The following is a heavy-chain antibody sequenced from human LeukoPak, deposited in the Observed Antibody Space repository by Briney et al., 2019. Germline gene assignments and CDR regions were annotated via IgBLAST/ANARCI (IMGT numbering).Heavy chain of an antibody. CDR2: ISYDGSNK. D-gene: IGHD2-15*01. CDR3: ARWGLVAATNWFDP. J-gene: IGHJ5*02. Sequence: GGSLRLSCAASGFTFSSYGMHWVRQAPGKGLEWVAVISYDGSNKYYADSVKGRFTISRDNSKNTLYLQMNSLRAEDTAVYYCARWGLVAATNWFDPWGQGTLVTVSS. V-gene: IGHV3-30*03. CDR1: GFTFSSYG.